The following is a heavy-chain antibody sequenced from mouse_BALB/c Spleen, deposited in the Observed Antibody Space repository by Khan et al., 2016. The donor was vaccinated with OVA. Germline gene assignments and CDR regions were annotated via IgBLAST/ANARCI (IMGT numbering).Heavy chain of an antibody. CDR3: ARAPYFSYDMDY. V-gene: IGHV9-3-1*01. J-gene: IGHJ4*01. CDR1: GYTFTNYG. Sequence: QIQLVQSGPELKKPGETVKISCKASGYTFTNYGMNWVKQAPGKGLKWMGWINTYTGEPTYADDFKGRFAFSLETSANTAYLQINNLKNEDTATYICARAPYFSYDMDYWGQGTSVTVSS. D-gene: IGHD2-10*01. CDR2: INTYTGEP.